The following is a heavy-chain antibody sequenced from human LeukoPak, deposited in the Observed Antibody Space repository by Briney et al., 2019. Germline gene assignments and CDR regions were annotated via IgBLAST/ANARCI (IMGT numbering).Heavy chain of an antibody. D-gene: IGHD3-10*01. CDR2: ISYDGSNK. CDR1: GFTFSSYA. V-gene: IGHV3-30-3*01. CDR3: AKDPLWFGELSSSG. J-gene: IGHJ4*02. Sequence: PGGSLRLSCAASGFTFSSYAMHWVRQAPGKGLEWVAVISYDGSNKYYADSVKGRFTISRDNSKNTLYLQMNSLRAEDTAVYYCAKDPLWFGELSSSGWGQGTLVTVSS.